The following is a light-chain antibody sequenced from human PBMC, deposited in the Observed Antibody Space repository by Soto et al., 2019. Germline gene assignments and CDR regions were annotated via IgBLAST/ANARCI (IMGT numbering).Light chain of an antibody. CDR1: QSLSGN. V-gene: IGKV3-15*01. CDR3: QQYSKWPPWT. CDR2: RAS. Sequence: EIVMTQSPATLAGSPGETVTLSCRASQSLSGNLAWYQQKPGQAPRLLIFRASTRATGVPARFSGRGSGTEFTLTISGLQSDDFAVYYCQQYSKWPPWTFGTGTKVDIK. J-gene: IGKJ1*01.